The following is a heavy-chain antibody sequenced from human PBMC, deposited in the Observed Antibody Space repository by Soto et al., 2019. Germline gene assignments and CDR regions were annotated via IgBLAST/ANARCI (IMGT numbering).Heavy chain of an antibody. J-gene: IGHJ6*02. CDR2: IYWDDGK. Sequence: GPTLENPTQDLTLTSNVSRFSLNTSGAGVGWIRQPPGKALEWLALIYWDDGKRYSPSLKSRLTITKDTSKNQVVLTMTNMDPVDTATYYCAHARHTCYYYGMDVWGQGT. V-gene: IGHV2-5*02. CDR3: AHARHTCYYYGMDV. CDR1: RFSLNTSGAG.